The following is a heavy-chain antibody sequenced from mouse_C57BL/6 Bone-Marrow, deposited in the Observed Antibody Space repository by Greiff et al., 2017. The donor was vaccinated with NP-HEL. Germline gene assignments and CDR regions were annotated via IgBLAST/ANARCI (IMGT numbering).Heavy chain of an antibody. V-gene: IGHV14-4*01. CDR2: IDPENGDS. CDR1: GFNIKDDY. D-gene: IGHD1-1*01. CDR3: TTIYYYGSRFAY. Sequence: EVKLMESGAELVRPGASVKLSCTASGFNIKDDYMHWVKQRPEQGLEWIGWIDPENGDSEYASKFQGKATITADTSSNTAYLQLSSLTSEDTAVYYCTTIYYYGSRFAYWGQGTLVTVSA. J-gene: IGHJ3*01.